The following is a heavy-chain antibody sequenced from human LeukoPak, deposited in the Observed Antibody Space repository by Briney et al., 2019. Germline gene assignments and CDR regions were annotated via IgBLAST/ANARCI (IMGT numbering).Heavy chain of an antibody. CDR3: ARDLKLTTVTTIDNWFDP. V-gene: IGHV3-11*04. CDR1: GFTFSDYY. J-gene: IGHJ5*02. Sequence: GGSLRLSCAASGFTFSDYYMSWIRQAPGKGLEWVSYISSSGSTIYYADSVKGRFTISRDNAKNSLYLQMNSLRAEDTAVYYCARDLKLTTVTTIDNWFDPWGQGTLVTVSS. D-gene: IGHD4-17*01. CDR2: ISSSGSTI.